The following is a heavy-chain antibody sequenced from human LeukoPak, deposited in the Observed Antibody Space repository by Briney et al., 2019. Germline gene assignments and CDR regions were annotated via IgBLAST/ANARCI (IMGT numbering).Heavy chain of an antibody. D-gene: IGHD2-2*01. J-gene: IGHJ6*02. CDR1: GFTFSGYG. CDR2: ISYDGSNK. Sequence: GGSLRLSCAASGFTFSGYGMHWVRQAPGKGLEWVAVISYDGSNKYYADSVKGRFTISRDNSKNTLYLQMNSLRAEDTAVYYCAKDRSTSYYYYGMDVWGQGTTVTVSS. CDR3: AKDRSTSYYYYGMDV. V-gene: IGHV3-30*18.